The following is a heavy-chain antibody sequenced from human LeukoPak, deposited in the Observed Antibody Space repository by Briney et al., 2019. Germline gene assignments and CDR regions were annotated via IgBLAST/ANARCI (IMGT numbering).Heavy chain of an antibody. CDR2: ISSSSSYI. J-gene: IGHJ4*02. D-gene: IGHD2-2*01. CDR1: GFTFSSYS. Sequence: PGGSLRLSCAASGFTFSSYSMNWVRQAPGKGLEWVSSISSSSSYIYYADSVKGRFTISRDNAKNSLYLQMNSLRAEDTAVYYCARGWGYCSSTSCYLFDYWGRGTLVTVSS. CDR3: ARGWGYCSSTSCYLFDY. V-gene: IGHV3-21*01.